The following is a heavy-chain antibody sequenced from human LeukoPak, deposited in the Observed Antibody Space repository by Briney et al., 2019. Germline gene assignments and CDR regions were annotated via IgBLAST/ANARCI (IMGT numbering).Heavy chain of an antibody. CDR2: INHSGST. V-gene: IGHV4-34*01. J-gene: IGHJ4*02. CDR3: ARGRGRGYLTGTLFDY. Sequence: PSETLSLTCAVYGGSFSGYYWSWIRQPPGKGLEWIGEINHSGSTNYNPSLKSRVTISVDTSKNQFSLKLSSVTAADTAVYYCARGRGRGYLTGTLFDYWGQGTLVTVSS. CDR1: GGSFSGYY. D-gene: IGHD1-20*01.